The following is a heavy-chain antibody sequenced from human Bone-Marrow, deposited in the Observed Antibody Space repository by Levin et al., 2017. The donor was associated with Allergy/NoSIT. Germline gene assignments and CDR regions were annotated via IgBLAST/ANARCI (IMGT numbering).Heavy chain of an antibody. CDR3: LASHPGSRNYYDTSGVGDAFDL. V-gene: IGHV5-51*01. D-gene: IGHD3-22*01. CDR2: IYPDDSDS. CDR1: GYSFSKYW. Sequence: GESLKISCKGSGYSFSKYWIAWVRQMSGGGLEWMGIIYPDDSDSRYSPSFQGHVTISVDKSITTAYLEWSSLKASDTAIYYCLASHPGSRNYYDTSGVGDAFDLWGQGTMVTVSS. J-gene: IGHJ3*01.